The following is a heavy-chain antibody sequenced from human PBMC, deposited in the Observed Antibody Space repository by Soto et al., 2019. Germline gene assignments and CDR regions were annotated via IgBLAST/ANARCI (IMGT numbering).Heavy chain of an antibody. Sequence: QVQLQESGPGLVKPSGTLSLTCPVSSGSISSSTWWSWVRQPPGQGLEWIGEIYHSGSTNYNPSLKSRVTISVDKSKDRFSLKLCSVTAADTAVYYCARGVAVAGNRFYYYLDVWGKGTTVTVSS. V-gene: IGHV4-4*02. J-gene: IGHJ6*03. CDR2: IYHSGST. CDR3: ARGVAVAGNRFYYYLDV. D-gene: IGHD6-19*01. CDR1: SGSISSSTW.